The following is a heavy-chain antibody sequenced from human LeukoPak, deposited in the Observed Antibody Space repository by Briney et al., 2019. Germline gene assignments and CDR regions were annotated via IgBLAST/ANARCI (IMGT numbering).Heavy chain of an antibody. CDR3: ASRYYDSSGYYWGAFDI. CDR2: ISSSGSTI. Sequence: PGGSLRLSCAASGFTFSSYEMNWVRQAPGKGLEWVSYISSSGSTIYYADSVKGRFTISRDNAMNSLCLQMNSLRAEDTAVYYCASRYYDSSGYYWGAFDIWGQGTMVTVSS. D-gene: IGHD3-22*01. V-gene: IGHV3-48*03. CDR1: GFTFSSYE. J-gene: IGHJ3*02.